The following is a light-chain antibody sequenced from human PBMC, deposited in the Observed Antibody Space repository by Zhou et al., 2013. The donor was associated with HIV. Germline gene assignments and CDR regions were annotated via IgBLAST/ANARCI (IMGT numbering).Light chain of an antibody. V-gene: IGKV1-39*01. Sequence: DIQMTQSPSSLSASLGDRVTITCRASENIGTYLNWYQQRPGKAPNLLIYEASSLQSGVPSRFSGGGSGTYFTLTISGLQSEDFATYYCQQSFSTLGLTFGGGTKVGVK. J-gene: IGKJ4*01. CDR3: QQSFSTLGLT. CDR1: ENIGTY. CDR2: EAS.